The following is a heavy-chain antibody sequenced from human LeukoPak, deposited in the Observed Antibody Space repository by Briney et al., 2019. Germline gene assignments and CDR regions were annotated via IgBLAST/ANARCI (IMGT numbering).Heavy chain of an antibody. D-gene: IGHD4-23*01. J-gene: IGHJ6*03. CDR1: GGTFSSYA. V-gene: IGHV1-69*06. Sequence: SVKVSCKASGGTFSSYAISWVRQAPGQGLEWMGGIIPTFSTANYAQKFQGRVTITADKSTSTAYMELSSLRSEDTAVYYCARGEWNPMVTREDYYYYYMDVWGKGTTVTVSS. CDR3: ARGEWNPMVTREDYYYYYMDV. CDR2: IIPTFSTA.